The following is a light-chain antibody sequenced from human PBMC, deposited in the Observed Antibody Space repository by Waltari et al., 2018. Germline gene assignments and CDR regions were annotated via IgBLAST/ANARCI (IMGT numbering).Light chain of an antibody. V-gene: IGLV2-14*01. CDR3: SSYTSSISWV. J-gene: IGLJ3*02. CDR2: EVS. Sequence: QSALTQPASVSGSPGQSSTLSCTGTSSDVGGYNYVSWYQHHPGKAPKLMIYEVSNRPSGVSNRFSGSKSGNTASLTISGLQAEGEAHYYCSSYTSSISWVFGGGTKPTVL. CDR1: SSDVGGYNY.